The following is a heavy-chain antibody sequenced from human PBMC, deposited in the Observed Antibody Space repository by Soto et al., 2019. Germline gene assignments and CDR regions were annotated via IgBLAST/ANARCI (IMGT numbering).Heavy chain of an antibody. D-gene: IGHD2-8*01. CDR3: AAAGYCTNGVCYYYYYYGMDA. J-gene: IGHJ6*02. CDR2: IVVGSGNT. Sequence: SVKVSCKASGFTFTSSAVQWVRQARGQRLEWIGWIVVGSGNTNYAQKFQERVTITRDMSTSTAYMELSSLRSEDTAVYYCAAAGYCTNGVCYYYYYYGMDAWGQGTTVTVSS. V-gene: IGHV1-58*01. CDR1: GFTFTSSA.